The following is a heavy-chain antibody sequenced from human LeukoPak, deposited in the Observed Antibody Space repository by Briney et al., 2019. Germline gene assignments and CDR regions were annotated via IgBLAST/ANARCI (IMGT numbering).Heavy chain of an antibody. CDR2: INADNGNT. D-gene: IGHD2-15*01. Sequence: ASVKVSCKASGYTFTSYAMHWVRQAPGQRLEWMGWINADNGNTKYSQEFQGRVTITRDTSASTAYMELSSLRSEDMAVYYCARDRGYCSGGSCYSDYYFDYWGQGTLVTVSS. V-gene: IGHV1-3*03. CDR3: ARDRGYCSGGSCYSDYYFDY. J-gene: IGHJ4*02. CDR1: GYTFTSYA.